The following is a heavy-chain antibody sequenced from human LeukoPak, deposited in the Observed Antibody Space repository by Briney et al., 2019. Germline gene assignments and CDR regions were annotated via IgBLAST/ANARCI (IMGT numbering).Heavy chain of an antibody. CDR1: GFTXSSYX. CDR3: ARDKRQVVTAIRYMDV. V-gene: IGHV3-48*03. J-gene: IGHJ6*03. D-gene: IGHD2-21*02. Sequence: GFTXSSYXXXGVGQARGKGXXXXSYXSSGGETIYYGDSVKGRFNISRENAKKSVYVQMNSLRAEDTAVYYCARDKRQVVTAIRYMDVWAKGTTVTVSS. CDR2: XSSGGETI.